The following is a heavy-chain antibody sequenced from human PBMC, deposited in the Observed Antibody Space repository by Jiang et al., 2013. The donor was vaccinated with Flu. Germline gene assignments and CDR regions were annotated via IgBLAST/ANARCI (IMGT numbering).Heavy chain of an antibody. CDR3: ARFDSGSSSFVYYYYMDV. V-gene: IGHV5-51*01. Sequence: YWIGWVRQMPGKGLEWMGIIYPGDSDTRYSPSFQGQVTISADKSISTAYLQWSSLKASDTAMHYCARFDSGSSSFVYYYYMDVWGKGTTVTVSS. D-gene: IGHD6-6*01. J-gene: IGHJ6*03. CDR2: IYPGDSDT. CDR1: YW.